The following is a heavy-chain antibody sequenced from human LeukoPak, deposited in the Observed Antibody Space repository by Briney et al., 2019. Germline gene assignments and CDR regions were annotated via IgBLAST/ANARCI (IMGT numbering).Heavy chain of an antibody. J-gene: IGHJ4*02. CDR3: AKDLGPKAKYYFDY. V-gene: IGHV3-23*01. Sequence: GGSLRLSCAASGFTFSSYAMSWVRQAAGKGLEWISGISGTGSITYYADSVKGRFTISRDNSKNTLYLQMNSLRAEDTAVYYCAKDLGPKAKYYFDYWGQGTLVTVSS. D-gene: IGHD1-26*01. CDR1: GFTFSSYA. CDR2: ISGTGSIT.